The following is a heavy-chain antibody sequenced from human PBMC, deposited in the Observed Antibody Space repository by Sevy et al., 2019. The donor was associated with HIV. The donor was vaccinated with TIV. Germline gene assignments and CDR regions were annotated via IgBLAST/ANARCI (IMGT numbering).Heavy chain of an antibody. J-gene: IGHJ6*02. D-gene: IGHD3-22*01. V-gene: IGHV1-46*01. Sequence: ASVKVSCKASGYTFTSYYMHWVRQAPGQGLEWMGIINPSGGSTSYAQKFQGRVTMTMDTSTSQVYMELISLRSEDTAVYYCAREGYYYDSSGYGYYYDCGMDVWGQGTTVTVSS. CDR1: GYTFTSYY. CDR2: INPSGGST. CDR3: AREGYYYDSSGYGYYYDCGMDV.